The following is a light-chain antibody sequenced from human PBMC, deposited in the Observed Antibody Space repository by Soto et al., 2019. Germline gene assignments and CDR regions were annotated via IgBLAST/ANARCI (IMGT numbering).Light chain of an antibody. CDR3: HHYNNWPHT. V-gene: IGKV3-15*01. Sequence: DIVMTQSPATLSVSPGERATLSCRASQSVASNLAWYQQRPGQAPRLLIYGASTRATGVPVRFSGSGSGTEFTRTISSLQSEDFAVYYWHHYNNWPHTFGGGTKVEIK. J-gene: IGKJ4*02. CDR2: GAS. CDR1: QSVASN.